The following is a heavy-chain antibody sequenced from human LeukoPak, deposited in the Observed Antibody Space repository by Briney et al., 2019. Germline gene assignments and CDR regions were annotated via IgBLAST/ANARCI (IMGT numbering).Heavy chain of an antibody. Sequence: GRSLRLSCAASGFTFDDYAMHWVRQAPGKGLEWVSGISWNSGSIGYADSVKGRFTISRDNSKNTLYLQMNSLRAEDTAVYYRAKMSASKGLVVVVAATYYFDYWGQGTLVTVSS. CDR1: GFTFDDYA. J-gene: IGHJ4*02. CDR3: AKMSASKGLVVVVAATYYFDY. D-gene: IGHD2-15*01. CDR2: ISWNSGSI. V-gene: IGHV3-9*01.